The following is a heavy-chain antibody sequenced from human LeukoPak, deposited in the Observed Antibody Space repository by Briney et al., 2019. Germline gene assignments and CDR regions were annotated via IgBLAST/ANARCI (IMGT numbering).Heavy chain of an antibody. J-gene: IGHJ4*02. Sequence: GGSLRLSWAASGFTVSSNYMSWVRQAPGKGLEWVSVIYSGGTTNYADSVKGRFTISRDNSKNTLFLQMNSLRAVDTAVYYCARGGYSSSWYHFDYWGQGTLVTVSS. CDR1: GFTVSSNY. D-gene: IGHD6-13*01. CDR3: ARGGYSSSWYHFDY. CDR2: IYSGGTT. V-gene: IGHV3-53*01.